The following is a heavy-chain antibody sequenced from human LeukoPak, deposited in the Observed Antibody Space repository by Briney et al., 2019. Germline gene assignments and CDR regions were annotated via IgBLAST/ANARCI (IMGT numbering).Heavy chain of an antibody. D-gene: IGHD3-10*01. J-gene: IGHJ5*02. CDR1: GYTFTSYY. CDR2: INPSGGST. Sequence: ASVKVSCKASGYTFTSYYMHWVRQAPGQGLEWMGIINPSGGSTSYAQKFQGRVTMTRNTSISTAYMELSSLRSEDTAVYYCARGRFWAMVRGANSWFDPWGQGTLVTVSS. V-gene: IGHV1-46*01. CDR3: ARGRFWAMVRGANSWFDP.